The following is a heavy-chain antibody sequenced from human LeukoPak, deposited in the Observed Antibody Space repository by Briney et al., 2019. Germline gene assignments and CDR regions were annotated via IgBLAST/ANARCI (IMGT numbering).Heavy chain of an antibody. J-gene: IGHJ4*02. CDR2: ISHDSGAI. D-gene: IGHD1-26*01. CDR3: ARITRTGSGSFQIDH. Sequence: PGGFLRLSCAASGFSFSGHSMYWVRQAPGKGLEWISFISHDSGAIYYADSVKGRFTIARDNAKNSSSLQLNSLRDDDTAVYYCARITRTGSGSFQIDHWGQGTLVTVSS. CDR1: GFSFSGHS. V-gene: IGHV3-48*02.